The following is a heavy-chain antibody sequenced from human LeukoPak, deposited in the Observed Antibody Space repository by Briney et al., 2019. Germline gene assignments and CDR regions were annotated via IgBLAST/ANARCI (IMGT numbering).Heavy chain of an antibody. Sequence: GGSLRLSCAASGFTFSNYGMSWVRQAPGKGLEWLSGISGNGGSTFYAGSVKGRFTISRDNSKNTLYLQINSLRAEDTAVYYCAKDGRYYDFWSGSSYHYYGMDVWGQGTTVTVSS. CDR2: ISGNGGST. D-gene: IGHD3-3*01. CDR1: GFTFSNYG. J-gene: IGHJ6*02. V-gene: IGHV3-23*01. CDR3: AKDGRYYDFWSGSSYHYYGMDV.